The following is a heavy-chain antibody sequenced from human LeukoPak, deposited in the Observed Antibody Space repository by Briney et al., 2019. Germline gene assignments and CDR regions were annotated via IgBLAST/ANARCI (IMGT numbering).Heavy chain of an antibody. CDR2: IWHDGSYE. D-gene: IGHD1-26*01. CDR3: AKDGAGATSLDC. V-gene: IGHV3-33*06. CDR1: GFTFSRYG. Sequence: PGGSLRLSCAASGFTFSRYGMHWVRQAPGKGLEWVAVIWHDGSYEYYADSVKGRFTISRDSSKNTLYLQMNSLRAEDTAVYYCAKDGAGATSLDCWGQGTLVTVPS. J-gene: IGHJ4*02.